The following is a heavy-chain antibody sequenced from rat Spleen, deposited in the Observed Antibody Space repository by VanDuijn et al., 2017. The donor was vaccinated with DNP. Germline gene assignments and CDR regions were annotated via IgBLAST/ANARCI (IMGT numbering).Heavy chain of an antibody. CDR2: INTDGGST. V-gene: IGHV5-58*01. CDR1: GFTFSRYW. J-gene: IGHJ4*01. D-gene: IGHD5-1*01. CDR3: ARVQLGYYALDA. Sequence: EVQVVETGGGLVQPGRSLKLSCVASGFTFSRYWMYWIRQAPWKGLEWVASINTDGGSTYYPDSVKGRFTISRDNAKSTLYLQMDSLRSEETATYYCARVQLGYYALDAWGQGTSVTVSS.